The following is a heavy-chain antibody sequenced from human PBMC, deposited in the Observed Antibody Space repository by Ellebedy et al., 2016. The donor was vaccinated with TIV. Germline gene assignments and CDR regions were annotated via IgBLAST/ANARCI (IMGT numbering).Heavy chain of an antibody. D-gene: IGHD3-9*01. CDR1: GFSFSTYG. CDR3: AREQSPYYEILTGSFDY. CDR2: IWYDGFNK. V-gene: IGHV3-33*01. Sequence: GESLKISCAASGFSFSTYGMNWVRQAPGQGLEWVAVIWYDGFNKDYADSVKGRFTISRDNSKSTLYLEMKSLRVEDTAVYYCAREQSPYYEILTGSFDYWGQGALVTVSS. J-gene: IGHJ4*02.